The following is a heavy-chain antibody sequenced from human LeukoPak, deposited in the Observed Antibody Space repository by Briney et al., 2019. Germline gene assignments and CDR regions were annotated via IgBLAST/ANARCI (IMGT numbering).Heavy chain of an antibody. D-gene: IGHD6-6*01. CDR3: ARGIAARPFDY. CDR1: GGSISSYY. V-gene: IGHV4-59*01. J-gene: IGHJ4*02. CDR2: IYYSGST. Sequence: SETLSLTCAVSGGSISSYYWSWIRQPPAKGLEWIGYIYYSGSTNYNPSLKSRVTISVDTSKNQFSLKLSSVTAADTAVYYYARGIAARPFDYWGQGTLVTVSS.